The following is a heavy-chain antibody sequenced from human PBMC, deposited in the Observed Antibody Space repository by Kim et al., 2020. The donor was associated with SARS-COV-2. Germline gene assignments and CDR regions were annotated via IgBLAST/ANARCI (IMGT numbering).Heavy chain of an antibody. J-gene: IGHJ6*02. D-gene: IGHD1-7*01. Sequence: SVKCRFTISRDNAKNSLDLQMNSLRAEDTALYYCAKGSELNEYYYYGMDVWGQGTTVTVSS. CDR3: AKGSELNEYYYYGMDV. V-gene: IGHV3-9*01.